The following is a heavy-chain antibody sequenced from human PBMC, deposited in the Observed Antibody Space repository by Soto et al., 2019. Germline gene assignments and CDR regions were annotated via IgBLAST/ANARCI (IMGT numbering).Heavy chain of an antibody. D-gene: IGHD3-22*01. Sequence: GGSLRLSCAASGFTVSSNYMSWVRQAPGKGLEWVSVIYSGGSTYYADSVKGRFTISRDNSKNTLYLQMNSLRAEDTAVYYCARVGHMGSSGYYGQEHTNYYYYGMDVWGQGTTVTVSS. CDR1: GFTVSSNY. J-gene: IGHJ6*02. CDR3: ARVGHMGSSGYYGQEHTNYYYYGMDV. V-gene: IGHV3-53*01. CDR2: IYSGGST.